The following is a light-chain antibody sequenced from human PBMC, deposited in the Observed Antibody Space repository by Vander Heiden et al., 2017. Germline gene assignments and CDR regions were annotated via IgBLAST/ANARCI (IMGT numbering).Light chain of an antibody. CDR3: QSYDSSNRAGV. Sequence: NFMLTQPHSVSQSPGNTVAIPCTRSSGSIASDYVQGYQQRPGSSPTTVIYEDNQRPSGVPDRFSGSIDSSSNSATLTISGLKTEDEADCYCQSYDSSNRAGVFGGGTKLTVL. CDR2: EDN. V-gene: IGLV6-57*01. CDR1: SGSIASDY. J-gene: IGLJ2*01.